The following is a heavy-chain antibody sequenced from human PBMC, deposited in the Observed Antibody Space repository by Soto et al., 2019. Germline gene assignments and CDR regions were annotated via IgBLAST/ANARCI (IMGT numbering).Heavy chain of an antibody. J-gene: IGHJ2*01. CDR3: AHSLALFRYWYCDL. CDR2: IYWDDDK. Sequence: QITLKESGPTLVKPTQTLTLTCTSSGFSLSTSGVGVGWIRQPPGKALEWLALIYWDDDKRYSPSLKSRLTITKDTSKNQVVLTMTNMDPVDTATYYCAHSLALFRYWYCDLWGRGTLVTVSS. CDR1: GFSLSTSGVG. V-gene: IGHV2-5*02.